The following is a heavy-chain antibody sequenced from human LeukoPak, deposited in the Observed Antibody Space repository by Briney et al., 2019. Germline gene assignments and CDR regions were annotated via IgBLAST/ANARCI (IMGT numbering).Heavy chain of an antibody. CDR1: GGTFSSYA. Sequence: SVKVSCKASGGTFSSYAISWVRRAPGRGLEWMGGIIPIFGTANYAQKFQGRVTITADESTSTAYMELSSLRSEDTAVYYCARDESDGGIAAAGMWYWGQGTLVTVSS. CDR3: ARDESDGGIAAAGMWY. CDR2: IIPIFGTA. V-gene: IGHV1-69*13. D-gene: IGHD6-13*01. J-gene: IGHJ4*02.